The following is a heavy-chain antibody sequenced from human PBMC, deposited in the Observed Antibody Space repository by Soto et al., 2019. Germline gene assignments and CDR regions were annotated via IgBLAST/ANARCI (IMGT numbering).Heavy chain of an antibody. CDR2: IIPIFGTA. J-gene: IGHJ6*02. CDR1: GGTFSIYA. D-gene: IGHD2-15*01. CDR3: AGVAATVIYYYYGMDV. Sequence: SVKVSCKASGGTFSIYAISCVLRSPVQWLEWMGGIIPIFGTANYAQKFQGRVTITADESTSTAYMELSSLRSEDTAVYYCAGVAATVIYYYYGMDVWGQGTTVTVS. V-gene: IGHV1-69*13.